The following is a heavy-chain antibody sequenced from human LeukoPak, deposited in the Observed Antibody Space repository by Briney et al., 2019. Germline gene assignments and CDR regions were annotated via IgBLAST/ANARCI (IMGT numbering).Heavy chain of an antibody. V-gene: IGHV1-46*01. Sequence: ASVKVSCKAFGYTFTSNYMHWVRQAPGQGPEWMGVISPSGGSTTYAQKFQGRVTMTRDTSISTAYMELSRLRSDDTAVYYCARDFHGGGWGQGTMVTVSS. J-gene: IGHJ3*01. CDR2: ISPSGGST. D-gene: IGHD3-16*01. CDR3: ARDFHGGG. CDR1: GYTFTSNY.